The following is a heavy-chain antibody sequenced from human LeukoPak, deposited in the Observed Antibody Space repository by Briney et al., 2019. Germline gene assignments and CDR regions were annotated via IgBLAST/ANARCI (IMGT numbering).Heavy chain of an antibody. J-gene: IGHJ6*03. Sequence: ASVKVSCKASGYTFTSYYMHWVRQAPGQGLEWMGIINPSGGSTSYAQKFQGRVTMTRDTSTSTVYMELSSLRSEDTAVYYCARAMVRGVLTEYYYYYYYMDVWGKGTTVTISS. D-gene: IGHD3-10*01. CDR3: ARAMVRGVLTEYYYYYYYMDV. CDR2: INPSGGST. V-gene: IGHV1-46*01. CDR1: GYTFTSYY.